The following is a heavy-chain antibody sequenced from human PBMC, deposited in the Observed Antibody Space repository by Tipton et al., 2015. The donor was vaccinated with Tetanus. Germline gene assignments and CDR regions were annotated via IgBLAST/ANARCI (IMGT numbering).Heavy chain of an antibody. Sequence: TLSLTCTVSGVSIGSYYWSWIRQPPGKGLEWIGYLSYIGTTNYNPSLESRVTISSDTSRNQFSLRLSSITAADTAIYYCARGGGDNWNFWPDWGQGTLVTVFS. J-gene: IGHJ4*02. CDR3: ARGGGDNWNFWPD. CDR1: GVSIGSYY. CDR2: LSYIGTT. V-gene: IGHV4-59*01. D-gene: IGHD1-7*01.